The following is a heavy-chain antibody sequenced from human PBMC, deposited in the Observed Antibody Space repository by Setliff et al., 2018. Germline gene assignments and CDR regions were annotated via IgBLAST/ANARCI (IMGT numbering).Heavy chain of an antibody. CDR3: AGRLGASTRYYYYGLDV. J-gene: IGHJ6*02. V-gene: IGHV3-7*01. CDR1: GFTFSSYW. D-gene: IGHD3-16*01. Sequence: PGGSLRLSCAASGFTFSSYWMSWVRQAPGKGLEWVANIKQDGGEKYYVDSVKGRFTISRDNTKNSLYLQMDSLRVEDTAVYYCAGRLGASTRYYYYGLDVWGQGTTVTVSS. CDR2: IKQDGGEK.